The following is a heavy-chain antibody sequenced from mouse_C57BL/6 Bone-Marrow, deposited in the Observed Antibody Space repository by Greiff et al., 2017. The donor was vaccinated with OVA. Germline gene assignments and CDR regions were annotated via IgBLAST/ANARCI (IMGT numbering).Heavy chain of an antibody. CDR2: IHPSDSDT. CDR3: AINRYYYGSSYWYFDV. J-gene: IGHJ1*03. CDR1: GYTFTSYW. D-gene: IGHD1-1*01. Sequence: VQLQQPGAELVKPGASVKVSCKASGYTFTSYWMHWVKQRPGQGLEWIGRIHPSDSDTNYNQKFKGKATLTVDKSSSTAYMQLSSLTSEDSAVYYCAINRYYYGSSYWYFDVWGTGTTVTVSS. V-gene: IGHV1-74*01.